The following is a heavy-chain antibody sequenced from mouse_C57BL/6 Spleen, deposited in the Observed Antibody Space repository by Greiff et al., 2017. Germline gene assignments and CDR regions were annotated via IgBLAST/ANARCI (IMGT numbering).Heavy chain of an antibody. CDR2: ISSGSSTI. V-gene: IGHV5-17*01. CDR3: ARPGSPYYYAMDY. Sequence: EVQVVESGGGLVKPGGSLKLSCAASGFTFSDYGMHWVRQAPEKGLEWVAYISSGSSTIYYADTVKGRFTISSDNAKNTLFLQMTSLRSEDTAMYYCARPGSPYYYAMDYWGQGTSVTVSS. J-gene: IGHJ4*01. CDR1: GFTFSDYG. D-gene: IGHD4-1*01.